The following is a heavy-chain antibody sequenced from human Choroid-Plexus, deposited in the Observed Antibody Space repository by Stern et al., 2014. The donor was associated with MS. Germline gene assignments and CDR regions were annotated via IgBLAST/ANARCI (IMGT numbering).Heavy chain of an antibody. CDR3: ARDQRGITIFGVVTDYYYLGMDV. Sequence: QMQLVQSGAEVKKPGASVKVSCKTSGYIFTGYYIHWVRQAPGQGLEWMAWINPKSGGTKYAQKFQGRLTMSRDTSISTAYVELSSLTSDDTAVYYCARDQRGITIFGVVTDYYYLGMDVWGQGTTVTVSS. CDR2: INPKSGGT. J-gene: IGHJ6*02. D-gene: IGHD3-3*01. V-gene: IGHV1-2*02. CDR1: GYIFTGYY.